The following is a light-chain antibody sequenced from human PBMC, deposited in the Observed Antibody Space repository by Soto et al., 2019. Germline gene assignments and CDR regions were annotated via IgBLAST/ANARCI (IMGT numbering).Light chain of an antibody. CDR1: QSVSSTY. V-gene: IGKV3-20*01. J-gene: IGKJ1*01. Sequence: EIVLTQSPDTLSLXPGERATLSCRASQSVSSTYLAWYQQKPGQAPRPLISAASSRATGTPDRFSGSGSGTDFTLTISRLEPEDFAVYYCQQYGSSRWTFGQGTKVDIK. CDR3: QQYGSSRWT. CDR2: AAS.